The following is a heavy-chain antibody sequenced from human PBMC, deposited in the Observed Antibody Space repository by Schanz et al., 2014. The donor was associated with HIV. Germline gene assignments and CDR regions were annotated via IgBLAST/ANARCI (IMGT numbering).Heavy chain of an antibody. J-gene: IGHJ3*02. CDR1: GFTFSNFA. V-gene: IGHV3-33*01. Sequence: QVQLVESGGGVVQPGRSLRLSYAASGFTFSNFAMHWVRQAPGKGLEWAAVIWYDGSYKYYADSVKGRFTISRDNPKNTLYLKMNSLRAEDTAIYYCARSPDWAGTDAFDIWGQGTMVTVSS. CDR2: IWYDGSYK. CDR3: ARSPDWAGTDAFDI. D-gene: IGHD6-19*01.